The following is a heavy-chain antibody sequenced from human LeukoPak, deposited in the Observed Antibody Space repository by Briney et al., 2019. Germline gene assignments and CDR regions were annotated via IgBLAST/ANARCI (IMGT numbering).Heavy chain of an antibody. J-gene: IGHJ6*04. D-gene: IGHD3-10*01. CDR1: GGSINSGDYY. CDR3: AREAITMVRGAADV. CDR2: IYYSGST. V-gene: IGHV4-39*07. Sequence: SETLSLTCTVSGGSINSGDYYWVWIRQPPGKGLEWIGSIYYSGSTSYNPSLKSRVTMTVDTSKNQFSLRLSSVTDADTAVYYCAREAITMVRGAADVWGKGTTVTISS.